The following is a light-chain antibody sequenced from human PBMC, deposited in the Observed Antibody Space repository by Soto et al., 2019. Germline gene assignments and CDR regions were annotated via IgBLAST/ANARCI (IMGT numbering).Light chain of an antibody. CDR2: DVS. Sequence: QSALTQPASVSGSPGQSITISCTVTSSDVGGYNYVSWYQQHPGKAPTLMIYDVSNRPSGVSNRFSGSKSGNTASLTISGLQAEDEAYYYCSSYTSSSTLGVFGTGTKVTVI. CDR1: SSDVGGYNY. CDR3: SSYTSSSTLGV. V-gene: IGLV2-14*01. J-gene: IGLJ1*01.